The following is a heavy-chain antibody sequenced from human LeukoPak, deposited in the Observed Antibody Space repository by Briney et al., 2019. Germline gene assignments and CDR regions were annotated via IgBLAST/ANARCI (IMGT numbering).Heavy chain of an antibody. CDR3: ARDGNFYDSSGYLKFDP. CDR1: GFTFSSYS. D-gene: IGHD3-22*01. CDR2: ISSSSSYI. Sequence: GGSLRLSCAASGFTFSSYSMNWVRQAPGKGLEWVSSISSSSSYIYYADSVKGRFTISRDNAKNSLYLQMNSLRAEDTAVYYCARDGNFYDSSGYLKFDPWGQGTLVTVSS. J-gene: IGHJ5*02. V-gene: IGHV3-21*01.